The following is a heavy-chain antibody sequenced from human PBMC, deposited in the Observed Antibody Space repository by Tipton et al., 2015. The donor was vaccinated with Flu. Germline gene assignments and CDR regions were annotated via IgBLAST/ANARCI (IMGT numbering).Heavy chain of an antibody. CDR1: GFTVSSNY. D-gene: IGHD3-3*01. CDR2: ISSSSSYI. V-gene: IGHV3-21*01. CDR3: ARVPDLPYYFDY. J-gene: IGHJ4*02. Sequence: SLRLSCAASGFTVSSNYMNWVRQAPGKGLEWVSSISSSSSYIYYADSVKGRFTVSRDNAKNSLYLQMNSLRAEDTAVYYCARVPDLPYYFDYWGQGTLVTVSS.